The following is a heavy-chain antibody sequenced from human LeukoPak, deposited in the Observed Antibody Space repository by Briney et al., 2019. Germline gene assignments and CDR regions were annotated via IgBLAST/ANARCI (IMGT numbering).Heavy chain of an antibody. D-gene: IGHD1-26*01. J-gene: IGHJ4*02. CDR3: ARELPLSFYFDY. Sequence: GGSLRLSCAASGFTFSSYSMNWVRQAPGKGLEWVSSISSSSRYIYYADSVKGRFTISRDNAKNSLYLQMNSLRAEDTAVYYCARELPLSFYFDYWGQGTLVTVSS. CDR1: GFTFSSYS. V-gene: IGHV3-21*01. CDR2: ISSSSRYI.